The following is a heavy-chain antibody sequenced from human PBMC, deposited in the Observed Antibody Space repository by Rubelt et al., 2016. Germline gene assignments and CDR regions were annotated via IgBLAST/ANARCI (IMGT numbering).Heavy chain of an antibody. CDR1: GGSISSGDYY. Sequence: QVQLQESGPGLVKPSQTLSLTCTVSGGSISSGDYYWSWIRQHPGKGLEWIGYIYYSGSTYYNPSLKSRFTISVETSKNQFSLKLSSVTAADTAVYYCARVRDGYKYYFDYWGQGTLVTVSS. V-gene: IGHV4-31*03. D-gene: IGHD5-24*01. CDR3: ARVRDGYKYYFDY. J-gene: IGHJ4*02. CDR2: IYYSGST.